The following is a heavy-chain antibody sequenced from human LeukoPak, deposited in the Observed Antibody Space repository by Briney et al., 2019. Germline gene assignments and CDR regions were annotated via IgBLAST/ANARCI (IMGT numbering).Heavy chain of an antibody. V-gene: IGHV4-34*01. Sequence: PSETLSLTCAVYGGSFSDYHWTWIRQSPGKRLEWIGQISHSGTTRYNPSFNSRVTMSVDTSKNQFSLKLTSATAADTAIYYCARGAPGFWGQGTLVTVSS. CDR2: ISHSGTT. CDR1: GGSFSDYH. CDR3: ARGAPGF. J-gene: IGHJ4*02.